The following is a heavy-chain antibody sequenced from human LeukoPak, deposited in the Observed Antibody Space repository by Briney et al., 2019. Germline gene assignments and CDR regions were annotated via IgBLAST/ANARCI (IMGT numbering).Heavy chain of an antibody. CDR3: AKGRIVVVALDS. Sequence: GGSLRLSCAAAGITFSSYALSWVRQAPGKGLEWVSTISGTSDRAYYADSVKGRFTISRDKSKNTLYLQMNSLRAEDTAVYYCAKGRIVVVALDSWGQGPLVTVSS. CDR1: GITFSSYA. V-gene: IGHV3-23*01. D-gene: IGHD3-22*01. CDR2: ISGTSDRA. J-gene: IGHJ4*02.